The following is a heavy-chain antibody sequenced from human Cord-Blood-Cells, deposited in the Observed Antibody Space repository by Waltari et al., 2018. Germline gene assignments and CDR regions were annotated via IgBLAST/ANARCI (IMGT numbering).Heavy chain of an antibody. D-gene: IGHD5-18*01. V-gene: IGHV3-30*03. J-gene: IGHJ4*02. CDR3: AIRGYSYGPYFDY. Sequence: QVQLVGSGGVVVQHARSLRVSCESSGLPFNIYGLHWVGQAPGTGLEWVAVISYDGSNKYYADSVKGRFTIARDNSKNTLYLQMNSLRAEDTAVYYCAIRGYSYGPYFDYWGQGTLVTVSS. CDR2: ISYDGSNK. CDR1: GLPFNIYG.